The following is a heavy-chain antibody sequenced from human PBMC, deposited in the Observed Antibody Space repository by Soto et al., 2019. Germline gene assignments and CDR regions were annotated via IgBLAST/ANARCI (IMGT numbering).Heavy chain of an antibody. D-gene: IGHD3-22*01. Sequence: QVQVVESGGGVVQPGGSLRLSCAASGFTLSTYAMHWVRQAPGKGVEWLAVISYDGSRTHYAGTMEGRFTISRDTSKNTLYLQMNSLRPEDTAVYFCEREQNSCYYRTADYWGQGTLVTVSS. CDR3: EREQNSCYYRTADY. CDR1: GFTLSTYA. J-gene: IGHJ4*02. CDR2: ISYDGSRT. V-gene: IGHV3-30-3*01.